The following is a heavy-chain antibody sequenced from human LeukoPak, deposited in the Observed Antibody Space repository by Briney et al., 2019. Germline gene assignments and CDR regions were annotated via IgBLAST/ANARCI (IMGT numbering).Heavy chain of an antibody. Sequence: GRSLRLSCAASVFTFSSSCMNWASQPPGKGLEWVSSISSSSSYIYYEDSLKGRFTISRDNAKNSLYLQMNSLRAEDTAVYCCARGVRGAAYFDYWGQGTLVTVSS. CDR2: ISSSSSYI. J-gene: IGHJ4*02. V-gene: IGHV3-21*01. CDR1: VFTFSSSC. D-gene: IGHD3-10*01. CDR3: ARGVRGAAYFDY.